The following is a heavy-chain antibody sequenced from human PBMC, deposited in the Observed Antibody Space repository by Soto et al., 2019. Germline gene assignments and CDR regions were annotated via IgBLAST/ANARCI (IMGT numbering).Heavy chain of an antibody. CDR2: ISYDGSNK. CDR1: GFTFSSYG. CDR3: AKIRLIRSRRGYFDY. J-gene: IGHJ4*02. Sequence: GGSLRLSCAASGFTFSSYGMHWVRQAPGEGLEWVAAISYDGSNKYYADSVKGRFTISRDNSKNTLYLQMNSLRAEDTAVYYCAKIRLIRSRRGYFDYWGQGTLVTVSS. D-gene: IGHD6-19*01. V-gene: IGHV3-30*18.